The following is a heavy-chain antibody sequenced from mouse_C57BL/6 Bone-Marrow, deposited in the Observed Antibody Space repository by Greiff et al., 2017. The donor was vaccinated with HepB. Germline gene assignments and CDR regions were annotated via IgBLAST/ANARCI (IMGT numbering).Heavy chain of an antibody. J-gene: IGHJ4*01. Sequence: EVMLVESGGGLVQPKGSLKLSCAASGFSFNTYAMNWVRQAPGKGLEWVARIRSKSNNYATYYADSVKDRFTISRDDSESMLYLQMNNLKTEDTAMYYCVRLKYDYDVDYAMDYWGQGTSVTVSS. CDR3: VRLKYDYDVDYAMDY. D-gene: IGHD2-4*01. CDR2: IRSKSNNYAT. CDR1: GFSFNTYA. V-gene: IGHV10-1*01.